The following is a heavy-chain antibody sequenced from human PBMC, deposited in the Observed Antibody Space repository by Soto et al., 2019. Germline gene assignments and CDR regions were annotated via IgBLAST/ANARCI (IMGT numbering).Heavy chain of an antibody. J-gene: IGHJ5*02. CDR1: GYTFTSYG. Sequence: QVQPVPSGAEVKKLGASMKVSCKTCGYTFTSYGISWVRQALGQGLEWMGWISAYNGNKNYAQKLQRKVTMTTDTSTRTADMELSSLRSADTAVYYCARELTVHRTHPYNWFEPSGQGTLVIVSS. V-gene: IGHV1-18*01. CDR3: ARELTVHRTHPYNWFEP. D-gene: IGHD4-4*01. CDR2: ISAYNGNK.